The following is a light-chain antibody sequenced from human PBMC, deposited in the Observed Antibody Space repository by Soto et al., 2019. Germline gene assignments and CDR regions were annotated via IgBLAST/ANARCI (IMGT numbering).Light chain of an antibody. V-gene: IGKV1D-16*01. Sequence: DIQMTQSPSSLSASVGDRITITCRASQGIGNWLAWYQQKPGKDPKSLIYAASNLQSGVPSRFSGTGSGTDFTLTISSLQPEDFATYYCQQYDSNPLTFGGGTKVEMK. CDR1: QGIGNW. CDR2: AAS. J-gene: IGKJ4*01. CDR3: QQYDSNPLT.